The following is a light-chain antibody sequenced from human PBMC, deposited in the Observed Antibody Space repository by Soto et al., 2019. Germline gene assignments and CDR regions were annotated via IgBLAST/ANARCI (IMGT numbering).Light chain of an antibody. CDR1: SSSIGSNS. CDR2: SNN. Sequence: QSALHQPPSASGTPGQRFTLSCSDRSSSIGSNSVNWYQQLPGTAPKLLIYSNNQRPSGVPDRFSGSKSGTSGSLVISGLQSEDEADYFCAAWDASLNGYVFGAGTKVTVL. J-gene: IGLJ1*01. V-gene: IGLV1-44*01. CDR3: AAWDASLNGYV.